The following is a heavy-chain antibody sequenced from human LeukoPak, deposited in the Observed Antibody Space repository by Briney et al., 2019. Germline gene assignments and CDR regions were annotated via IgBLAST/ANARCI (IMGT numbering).Heavy chain of an antibody. V-gene: IGHV3-74*01. Sequence: GGSLRLYCAASGFTFSQYWMHWVRQTPGKGLVWVSRINNDGSGPSCADSVKGRFTISRDNAKNTMYLQMNSLRVEDTAVYYCVRGPSGYSYGSYWGQGTLVTVSS. CDR2: INNDGSGP. J-gene: IGHJ4*02. CDR1: GFTFSQYW. D-gene: IGHD5-18*01. CDR3: VRGPSGYSYGSY.